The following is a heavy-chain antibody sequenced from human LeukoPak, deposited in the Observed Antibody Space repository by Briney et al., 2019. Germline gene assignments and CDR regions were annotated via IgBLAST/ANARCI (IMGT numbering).Heavy chain of an antibody. D-gene: IGHD2-15*01. V-gene: IGHV3-7*01. CDR1: QFIFRDYW. CDR2: INKDGSEK. CDR3: ATDGSSFDY. J-gene: IGHJ4*02. Sequence: PGGSLRLSCAASQFIFRDYWMSWVRQAPGMGLEWVANINKDGSEKYYVDSVKGHFTISRDNAKNSLFLEMNSLRAEDTAVYYCATDGSSFDYWGQGTLVTVSS.